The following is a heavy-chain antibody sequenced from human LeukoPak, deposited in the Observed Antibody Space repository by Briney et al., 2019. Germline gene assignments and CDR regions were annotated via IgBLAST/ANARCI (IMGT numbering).Heavy chain of an antibody. Sequence: GGSLRLSCAASGFTFSSYAMHWVRQAPGKGLEWVAVISYDGSNKYYADSVKGRFTISRDNSKNTLCLQMNSLRAEDTAVYYCARLGRKGSSWYNWFDPWGQGTLVTVSS. CDR1: GFTFSSYA. CDR2: ISYDGSNK. D-gene: IGHD6-13*01. J-gene: IGHJ5*02. CDR3: ARLGRKGSSWYNWFDP. V-gene: IGHV3-30-3*01.